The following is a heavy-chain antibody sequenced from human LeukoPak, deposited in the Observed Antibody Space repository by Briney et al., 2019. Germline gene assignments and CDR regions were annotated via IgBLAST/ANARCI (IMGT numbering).Heavy chain of an antibody. CDR1: GGSFSGYY. CDR3: ARGRLDDYIWGRWYPSPSDAFDI. Sequence: SETLSLTCAVYGGSFSGYYWSWIRQPPGKGLEWIGEINHSGSTNYNPSLKSRVTISVDTSKNQFSLKLSSVTAADTAVYYCARGRLDDYIWGRWYPSPSDAFDIWGQGTMVTVSS. J-gene: IGHJ3*02. D-gene: IGHD3-16*01. CDR2: INHSGST. V-gene: IGHV4-34*01.